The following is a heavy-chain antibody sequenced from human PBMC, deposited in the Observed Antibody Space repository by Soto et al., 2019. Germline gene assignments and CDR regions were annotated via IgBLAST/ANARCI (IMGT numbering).Heavy chain of an antibody. V-gene: IGHV4-39*01. D-gene: IGHD5-18*01. Sequence: PSETLSLTCTVSGGSSSSSSYYWGWIRQPPGKGLEWIGSIYYSGSTYYNPSLKSRVTISVDTSKNQFSLKLSSVTAADTAVYYCASPTRYSYGYRYGMDVWGQGTTVTVSS. J-gene: IGHJ6*02. CDR3: ASPTRYSYGYRYGMDV. CDR2: IYYSGST. CDR1: GGSSSSSSYY.